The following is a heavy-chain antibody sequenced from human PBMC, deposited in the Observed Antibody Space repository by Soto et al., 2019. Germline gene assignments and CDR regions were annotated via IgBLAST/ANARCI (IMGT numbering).Heavy chain of an antibody. D-gene: IGHD2-2*01. CDR3: ASHGLGYCSSTSCLRGYYYGMAV. CDR2: IIPIFGTA. V-gene: IGHV1-69*01. Sequence: QVQLVQSGAEVKKPGSSVKVSCKASGGTFSSYAISWVRQAPGQGLEWMGGIIPIFGTANYAQKFQGRVTITADESTSTAYMELSSLRSEDTAVYYCASHGLGYCSSTSCLRGYYYGMAVWGQGTTVTVSS. J-gene: IGHJ6*02. CDR1: GGTFSSYA.